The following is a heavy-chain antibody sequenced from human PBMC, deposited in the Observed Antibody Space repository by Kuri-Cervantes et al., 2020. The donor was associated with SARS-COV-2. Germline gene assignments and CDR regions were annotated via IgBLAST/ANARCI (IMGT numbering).Heavy chain of an antibody. J-gene: IGHJ6*02. D-gene: IGHD3-10*01. V-gene: IGHV1-2*04. CDR3: ARGMVRGVIQYYYYGMDV. Sequence: ASVKVSCKASGYTFTGYYMHWARQAPGQGLEWMGWINPNSGGTNYAQKFQGWVTMTRDTSISTAYMELSRLRSDDTAVYYCARGMVRGVIQYYYYGMDVWGQGTMVTVSS. CDR1: GYTFTGYY. CDR2: INPNSGGT.